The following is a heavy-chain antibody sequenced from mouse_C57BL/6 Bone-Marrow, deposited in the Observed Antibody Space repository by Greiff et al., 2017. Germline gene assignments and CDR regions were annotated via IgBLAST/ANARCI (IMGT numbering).Heavy chain of an antibody. V-gene: IGHV1-50*01. D-gene: IGHD2-3*01. CDR1: GYTFTSYW. CDR3: ARSDGYYMFAY. J-gene: IGHJ3*01. CDR2: IDPSDSYT. Sequence: QVQLKQPGAELVKPGASVKLSCKASGYTFTSYWMQWVKQRPGQGLEWIGEIDPSDSYTNYNQKFKGKATLTVDTSSSTAYMQLSSLTSEDSAVYYCARSDGYYMFAYWGQGTLVTVSA.